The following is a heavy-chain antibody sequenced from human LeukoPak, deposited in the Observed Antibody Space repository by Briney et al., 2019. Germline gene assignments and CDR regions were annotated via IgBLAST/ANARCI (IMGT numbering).Heavy chain of an antibody. CDR3: VAGSGWRFDY. D-gene: IGHD6-19*01. J-gene: IGHJ4*02. V-gene: IGHV3-21*01. Sequence: GGSLRLSCAASGFTFSSYSMNWVRQAPGKGLEWVSSISSSSSYIYYADSVKGRFTISRDNAKNSLYVQMNSLRVEDTAVYYCVAGSGWRFDYWGQGILVTVSS. CDR2: ISSSSSYI. CDR1: GFTFSSYS.